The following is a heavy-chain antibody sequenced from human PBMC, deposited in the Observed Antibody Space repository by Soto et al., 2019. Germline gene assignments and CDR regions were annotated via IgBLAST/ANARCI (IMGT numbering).Heavy chain of an antibody. V-gene: IGHV4-30-4*01. CDR1: GDSINSGEYY. Sequence: QVRLQESGPRLVKPSQTLTLTCTVSGDSINSGEYYWNWIRQPLGKGLEWIGYVYYSGSTYYNSSLRSRLSISLDTSKTQFSLSLGSVTAADTAMYYCARELRDEFGHPVGFDIWGHGTPVTVSS. J-gene: IGHJ3*02. CDR3: ARELRDEFGHPVGFDI. CDR2: VYYSGST. D-gene: IGHD3-10*01.